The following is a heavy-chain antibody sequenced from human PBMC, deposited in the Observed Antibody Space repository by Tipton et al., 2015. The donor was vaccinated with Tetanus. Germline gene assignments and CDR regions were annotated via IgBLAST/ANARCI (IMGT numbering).Heavy chain of an antibody. CDR2: ILYGGGT. CDR1: GGSVSSGSYY. V-gene: IGHV4-61*01. CDR3: ARIHDFWSGYFDF. D-gene: IGHD3-3*01. Sequence: TLSLTCTIFGGSVSSGSYYWAWIRQPPGKGLEYIGYILYGGGTHYNPSLKSRVTVSADPSQNQFSLKLSSVTAADTAVYYCARIHDFWSGYFDFWGQGSLVIVSS. J-gene: IGHJ4*02.